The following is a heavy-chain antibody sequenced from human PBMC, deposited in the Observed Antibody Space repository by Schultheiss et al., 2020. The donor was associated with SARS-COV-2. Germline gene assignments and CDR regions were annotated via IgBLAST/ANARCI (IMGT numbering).Heavy chain of an antibody. CDR3: ARSGSGSGWYLDY. CDR1: GGSISSSSYY. J-gene: IGHJ4*02. D-gene: IGHD6-19*01. CDR2: IYYSGST. Sequence: SETLSLTCTVSGGSISSSSYYWGWIRQPPGKGLEWIGSIYYSGSTNYNPSLKSRVTISVDTSKNQFSLKLSSVTAADTAVYYCARSGSGSGWYLDYWGQGTLVTVSS. V-gene: IGHV4-39*07.